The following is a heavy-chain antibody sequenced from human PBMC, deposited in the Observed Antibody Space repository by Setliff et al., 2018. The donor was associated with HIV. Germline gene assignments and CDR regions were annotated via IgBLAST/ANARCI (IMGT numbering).Heavy chain of an antibody. D-gene: IGHD3-9*01. CDR3: AKTIGRYFDIFDN. CDR1: NGSISSGVSY. V-gene: IGHV4-61*08. J-gene: IGHJ4*02. CDR2: IYNSAST. Sequence: PSETLSLTCAVSNGSISSGVSYWSWIRQLPGKGLEWIGYIYNSASTSYNPSLKSRVTISVDTSKNQFSLKLSSVTAADTAVYYCAKTIGRYFDIFDNWGQGTLVTVSS.